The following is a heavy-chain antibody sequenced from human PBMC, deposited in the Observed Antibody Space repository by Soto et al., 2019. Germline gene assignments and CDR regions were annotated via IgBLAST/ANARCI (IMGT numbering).Heavy chain of an antibody. CDR3: AKANTAHYYFDY. CDR1: GYTFTNYY. CDR2: INPSSGST. Sequence: ASVKVSCRASGYTFTNYYMHWVRQAPGQGLEWMGIINPSSGSTTYAQKFQGRVTMTRDTSTTTVYMELSSLRYEDTAIYYCAKANTAHYYFDYWGQGTLVTVS. V-gene: IGHV1-46*01. D-gene: IGHD4-17*01. J-gene: IGHJ4*02.